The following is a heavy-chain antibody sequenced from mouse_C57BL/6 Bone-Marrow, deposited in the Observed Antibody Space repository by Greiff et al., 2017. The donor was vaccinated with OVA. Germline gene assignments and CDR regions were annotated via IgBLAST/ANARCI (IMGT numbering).Heavy chain of an antibody. CDR2: IYPGDGDT. D-gene: IGHD4-1*01. CDR3: ARRTGKDYFDY. V-gene: IGHV1-82*01. CDR1: GYAFSSSW. Sequence: VQLQQSGPELVKPGASVKISCKASGYAFSSSWMNWVKQRPGKGLEWIGRIYPGDGDTNYNGKFKGKATLTADKSSSTAYMQLSSLTSEDAAVYFCARRTGKDYFDYWGKGTTLTVSS. J-gene: IGHJ2*01.